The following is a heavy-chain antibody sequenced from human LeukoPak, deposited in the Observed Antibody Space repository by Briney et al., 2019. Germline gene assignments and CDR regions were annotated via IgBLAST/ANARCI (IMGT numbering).Heavy chain of an antibody. CDR3: ATVPYMGVWFGELFHTGFDY. D-gene: IGHD3-10*01. CDR2: IYHSGST. J-gene: IGHJ4*02. V-gene: IGHV4-30-2*01. Sequence: SETLSLTCAVSGGSISSGGYSWSWIRQPPGKGLEWIGYIYHSGSTYYNPSLKSRVTISVDRSKNQFSLKLSSVTAADTAVYYCATVPYMGVWFGELFHTGFDYWGQGTLVTVSS. CDR1: GGSISSGGYS.